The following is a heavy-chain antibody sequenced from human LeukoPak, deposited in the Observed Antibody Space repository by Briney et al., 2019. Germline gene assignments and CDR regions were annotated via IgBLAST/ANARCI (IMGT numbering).Heavy chain of an antibody. CDR2: ISAHNGNT. J-gene: IGHJ4*02. V-gene: IGHV1-18*01. CDR1: GYTFTSYG. D-gene: IGHD3-3*01. CDR3: ASVRIFGVGRESAY. Sequence: GASVKVSCKASGYTFTSYGISWVRQAPGQGLECMGWISAHNGNTNYAQKLQGRVTMTTDTSTSTAYMELRSLRSDDTAVYYCASVRIFGVGRESAYWGQGTLVTVSS.